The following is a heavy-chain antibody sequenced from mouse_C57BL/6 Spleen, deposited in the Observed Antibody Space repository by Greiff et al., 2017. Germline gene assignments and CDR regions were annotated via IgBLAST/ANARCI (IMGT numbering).Heavy chain of an antibody. CDR2: ISSGSSTI. CDR1: GFTFSDYG. V-gene: IGHV5-17*01. CDR3: ARPLISYFDY. J-gene: IGHJ2*01. Sequence: EVQLVESGGGLVKPGGSLKLSCAASGFTFSDYGMHWVRQAPEKGLEWVAYISSGSSTIYYADTVKGRFTISRDNAKNTLFLQMTSLRSEDTAMYYCARPLISYFDYWGQGTTLTVSS.